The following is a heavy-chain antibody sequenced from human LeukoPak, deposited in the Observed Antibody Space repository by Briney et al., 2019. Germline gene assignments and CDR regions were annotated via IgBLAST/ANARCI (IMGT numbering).Heavy chain of an antibody. CDR1: GNTLRELP. D-gene: IGHD3-3*01. Sequence: ASVKVSCKLSGNTLRELPIQWVRQAGGKGLEWMAGFDPENAEIVYAQKFQGRVTMTEDTSTNTAYMELTSLTSDDTALYYCATRGSDFWSGFDYWGQGAQVTVSS. CDR2: FDPENAEI. V-gene: IGHV1-24*01. CDR3: ATRGSDFWSGFDY. J-gene: IGHJ4*02.